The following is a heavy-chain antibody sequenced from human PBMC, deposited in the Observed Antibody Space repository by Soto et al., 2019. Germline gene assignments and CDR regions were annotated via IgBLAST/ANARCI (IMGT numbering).Heavy chain of an antibody. J-gene: IGHJ6*02. V-gene: IGHV1-8*01. D-gene: IGHD3-22*01. Sequence: GASVKVSCKASGYTFTSYDINWVRQATGQGLEWMGWMNPNSGNTGYAQKFQGRVTMTRDTSTSTVYVELSSLRSEDTAVYYCARDSGEAESHMIVVVRAYGMDVWGQGTTVTVSS. CDR3: ARDSGEAESHMIVVVRAYGMDV. CDR1: GYTFTSYD. CDR2: MNPNSGNT.